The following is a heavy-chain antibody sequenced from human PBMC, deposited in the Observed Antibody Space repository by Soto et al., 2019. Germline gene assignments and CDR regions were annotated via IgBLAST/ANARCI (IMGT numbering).Heavy chain of an antibody. V-gene: IGHV3-30-3*01. J-gene: IGHJ6*03. Sequence: GGSLRLSCAASGFTFSSYAMHWVRQAPGKGLEWVAVISYDGSNKYYADSVKGRFTISRDNSKNTLYLQMNSLRAEDTAVYYWARGLPAFAWLPKWGKGTRVTVP. CDR1: GFTFSSYA. CDR3: ARGLPAFAWLPK. D-gene: IGHD3-9*01. CDR2: ISYDGSNK.